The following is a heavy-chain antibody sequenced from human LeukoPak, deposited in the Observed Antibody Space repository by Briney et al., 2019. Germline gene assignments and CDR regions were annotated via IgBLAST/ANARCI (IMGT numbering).Heavy chain of an antibody. D-gene: IGHD1-26*01. CDR3: AKDCCGSYNYYYYYMDV. Sequence: GGSLRLSCAASGFTLSSYAMSWVRQAPGKGLEWVSAISGSGGSTYYADSVKGRFTISRDNSKNTLYLQMNSLRAEDTAVYYCAKDCCGSYNYYYYYMDVWGKGTAVTVSS. V-gene: IGHV3-23*01. CDR2: ISGSGGST. J-gene: IGHJ6*03. CDR1: GFTLSSYA.